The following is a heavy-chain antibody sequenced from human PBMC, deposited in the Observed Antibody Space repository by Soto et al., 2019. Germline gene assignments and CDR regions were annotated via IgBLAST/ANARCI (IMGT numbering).Heavy chain of an antibody. CDR3: ARKGYCTNGVCVGLAPGGFDI. CDR1: GYSFTSDW. Sequence: ESLKISCKGSGYSFTSDWLGWVRQMPGTGLEWMGIIYPGDSDTRYSPSFQGQVAISADKSISTAYLQWSSLKASDTAMYYCARKGYCTNGVCVGLAPGGFDIWGQGTMVTVSS. D-gene: IGHD2-8*01. J-gene: IGHJ3*02. CDR2: IYPGDSDT. V-gene: IGHV5-51*01.